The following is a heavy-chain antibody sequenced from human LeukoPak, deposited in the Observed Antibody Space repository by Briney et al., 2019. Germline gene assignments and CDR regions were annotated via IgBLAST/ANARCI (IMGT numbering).Heavy chain of an antibody. V-gene: IGHV1-2*06. CDR1: GYAFTGYY. D-gene: IGHD3-22*01. J-gene: IGHJ3*02. CDR2: INPNNGGT. CDR3: AGEDNSSGYRPFDI. Sequence: ASVKVSCKASGYAFTGYYIHWVRQAPGQGLDWMGRINPNNGGTNYAQKFQGRVTMTRDMSMSTAYMELSRLRSDDTAVYYCAGEDNSSGYRPFDIWGQGTMVTVPS.